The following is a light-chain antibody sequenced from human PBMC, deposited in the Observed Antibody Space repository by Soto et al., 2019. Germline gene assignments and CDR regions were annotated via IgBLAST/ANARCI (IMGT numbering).Light chain of an antibody. J-gene: IGKJ4*01. V-gene: IGKV3-15*01. CDR3: QHYNDWPRT. CDR1: QSVNSN. CDR2: GAS. Sequence: EIVMTQSPATLSVSPGERATLSCRASQSVNSNLAWYQQKPGQAPRILIYGASTRATAIPARFSGSGSGTELTLTSSRLQFEDFAVDYCQHYNDWPRTFGGGTKVEIK.